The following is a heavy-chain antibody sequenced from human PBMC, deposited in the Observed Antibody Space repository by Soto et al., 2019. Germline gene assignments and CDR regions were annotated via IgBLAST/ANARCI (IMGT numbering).Heavy chain of an antibody. D-gene: IGHD3-10*01. Sequence: QVQLVESGGGVVQPGRSLRLSCAASGFIFSSYGIHWVRQAPGKGLEWVAVVSYDGSNKYYADSVKGRFTISRDNSKNTLYLQMNSLRAEDTSVYYCARSSFGELFPDTLDIWGQGTMVTVSS. CDR1: GFIFSSYG. V-gene: IGHV3-30*03. CDR3: ARSSFGELFPDTLDI. J-gene: IGHJ3*02. CDR2: VSYDGSNK.